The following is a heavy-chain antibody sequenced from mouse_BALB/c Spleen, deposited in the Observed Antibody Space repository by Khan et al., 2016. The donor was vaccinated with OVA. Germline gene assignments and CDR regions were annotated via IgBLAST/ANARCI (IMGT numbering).Heavy chain of an antibody. J-gene: IGHJ2*01. D-gene: IGHD1-1*01. CDR3: ARGGYYGHSLFDY. Sequence: QIQLVQSGPELVKPGASVKISCKASGYTFTDYYINWVKQKPGQGLEWIGWIYPGSGNTKYNEKFKGMATLTVDTSSSTAYIQLSSLTSEDTAVYFCARGGYYGHSLFDYWGQGTTLTVSS. CDR1: GYTFTDYY. V-gene: IGHV1-84*02. CDR2: IYPGSGNT.